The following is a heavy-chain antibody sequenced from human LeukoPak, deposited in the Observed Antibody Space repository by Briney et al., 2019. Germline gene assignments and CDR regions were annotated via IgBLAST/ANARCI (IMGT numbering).Heavy chain of an antibody. CDR2: IYPGDSDT. Sequence: GESLKISCKGSGYSFTSYWIGWVRQMPGKGLEWMGIIYPGDSDTRYSPSFQGQVTISADKSIRTVYLQWSSLKASDTAMYCVRHGSSHWGGSLDYWGQGTLVTVSS. J-gene: IGHJ4*02. D-gene: IGHD3-16*01. V-gene: IGHV5-51*01. CDR3: VRHGSSHWGGSLDY. CDR1: GYSFTSYW.